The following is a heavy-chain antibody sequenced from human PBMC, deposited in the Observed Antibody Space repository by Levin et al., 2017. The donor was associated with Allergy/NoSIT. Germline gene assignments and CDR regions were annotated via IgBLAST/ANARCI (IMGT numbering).Heavy chain of an antibody. D-gene: IGHD4-17*01. J-gene: IGHJ4*02. V-gene: IGHV4-39*07. Sequence: SETLSLTCTVSGGSISSSSYYWGWIRQPPGKGLEWIGSIYYSGSTYYNPSLKSRVTISVDTSKNQFSLKLSSVTAADTAVYYCARDPRDGDYDYWGQGTLVTVSS. CDR3: ARDPRDGDYDY. CDR1: GGSISSSSYY. CDR2: IYYSGST.